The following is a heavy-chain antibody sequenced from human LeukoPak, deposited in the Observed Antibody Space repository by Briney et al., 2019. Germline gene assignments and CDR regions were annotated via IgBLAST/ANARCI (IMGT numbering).Heavy chain of an antibody. D-gene: IGHD4-23*01. CDR2: INPSGGST. CDR3: AKDGTTVVRDFDY. J-gene: IGHJ4*02. V-gene: IGHV1-46*01. CDR1: GYTFTSYY. Sequence: ASVKVSCKASGYTFTSYYMHWVRQAPGQGLEWMGIINPSGGSTSYAQKFQGRVTMTRDMSTSTVYMELSSLRSEDTAVYYCAKDGTTVVRDFDYWGQGTLVTVSS.